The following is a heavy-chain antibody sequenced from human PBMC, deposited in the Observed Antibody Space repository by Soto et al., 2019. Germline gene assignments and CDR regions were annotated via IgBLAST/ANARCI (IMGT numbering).Heavy chain of an antibody. CDR2: IYYSGST. D-gene: IGHD6-13*01. CDR3: ARGREAAAGGFDY. V-gene: IGHV4-59*01. J-gene: IGHJ4*02. CDR1: GGSISSYY. Sequence: NPSETLSLTCTVSGGSISSYYWSWIRQPPGKGLEWIGYIYYSGSTNYNPSLKSRVTISVDTSKNQFSLKLSSVTAADTAVYYCARGREAAAGGFDYWGQGTLVTVSS.